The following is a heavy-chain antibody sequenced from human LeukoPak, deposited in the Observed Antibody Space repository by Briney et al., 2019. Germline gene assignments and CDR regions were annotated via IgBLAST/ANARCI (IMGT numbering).Heavy chain of an antibody. CDR3: ARHVLRYYDTSGCYF. J-gene: IGHJ4*02. CDR2: VYYSGST. Sequence: PSETLSLTCTVSGGSISSSNYYWGWIRQPPGKGLEWIGSVYYSGSTYYNPSLKSRVTISVDASKNQFSLKLSSVTAADTAVYFCARHVLRYYDTSGCYFWGQGTLVTVSS. CDR1: GGSISSSNYY. D-gene: IGHD3-22*01. V-gene: IGHV4-39*01.